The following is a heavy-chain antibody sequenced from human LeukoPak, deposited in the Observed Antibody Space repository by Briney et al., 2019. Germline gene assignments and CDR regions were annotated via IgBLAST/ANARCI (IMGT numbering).Heavy chain of an antibody. Sequence: PSETLSLACTVSGGSISTSNYYWGWIRQPPGTGLEWLGSMYYSGSTYYNPSLKSRVTISVDTSKNQFSLKLSSVTAADTAVYYCAGLTTVVSWFDPWGQGTLVTVSS. D-gene: IGHD4-17*01. CDR3: AGLTTVVSWFDP. CDR2: MYYSGST. J-gene: IGHJ5*02. CDR1: GGSISTSNYY. V-gene: IGHV4-39*01.